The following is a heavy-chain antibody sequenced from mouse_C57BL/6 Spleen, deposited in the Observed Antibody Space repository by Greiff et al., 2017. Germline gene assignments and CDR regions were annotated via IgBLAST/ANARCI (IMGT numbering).Heavy chain of an antibody. Sequence: EVQRVESGPELVKPGASVKISCKASGYSFTGYYMNWVKQSPEKSLEWIGEINPSTGGTTYNQKFKAKATLTVDKSSSTAYMQLKSLTSEDSAVYYCARRGIYDGYYHWYFDVWGTGTTVTVSS. J-gene: IGHJ1*03. V-gene: IGHV1-42*01. D-gene: IGHD2-3*01. CDR1: GYSFTGYY. CDR2: INPSTGGT. CDR3: ARRGIYDGYYHWYFDV.